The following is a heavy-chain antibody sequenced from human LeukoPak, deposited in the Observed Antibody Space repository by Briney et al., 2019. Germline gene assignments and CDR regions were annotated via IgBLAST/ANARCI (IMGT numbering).Heavy chain of an antibody. J-gene: IGHJ4*02. CDR1: GGSISSYY. CDR2: VSYSGST. Sequence: SETLSLTCTVPGGSISSYYWSWVRQPPGKGLEWIGYVSYSGSTDYNPSLKSRVTISIDTSKNQFSLGLSSVTAADTAVYYCARENDRYGRIDYWGQGTLVTVSS. CDR3: ARENDRYGRIDY. V-gene: IGHV4-59*01. D-gene: IGHD5-18*01.